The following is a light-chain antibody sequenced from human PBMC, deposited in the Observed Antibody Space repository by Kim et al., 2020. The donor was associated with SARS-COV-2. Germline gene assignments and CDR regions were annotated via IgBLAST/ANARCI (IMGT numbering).Light chain of an antibody. CDR3: QSYDSSNQV. J-gene: IGLJ3*02. V-gene: IGLV6-57*01. Sequence: GKTVATSCTPSSGSIASNYVQWYQQRPGSSPPTVIYEDNQRPSGVPDRFSGSVDSSSNSASLTISGLKTEDEADYYCQSYDSSNQVFGGGTQLTVL. CDR1: SGSIASNY. CDR2: EDN.